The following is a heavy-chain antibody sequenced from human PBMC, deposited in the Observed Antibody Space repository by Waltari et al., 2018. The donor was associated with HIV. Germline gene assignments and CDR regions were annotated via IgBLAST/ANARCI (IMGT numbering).Heavy chain of an antibody. J-gene: IGHJ3*02. D-gene: IGHD4-17*01. CDR1: GFTVSSNY. CDR3: ARDRGDYAFDI. CDR2: TYSGVTT. Sequence: EVQVVESGGGLIQPGGSLRLSCAASGFTVSSNYMNWVRQAPGKGLEWVSVTYSGVTTYYADSVKGRFTISRDNSKNTLYLQMNSLRAEDTAVYYCARDRGDYAFDIWGQGTMVTVSS. V-gene: IGHV3-53*01.